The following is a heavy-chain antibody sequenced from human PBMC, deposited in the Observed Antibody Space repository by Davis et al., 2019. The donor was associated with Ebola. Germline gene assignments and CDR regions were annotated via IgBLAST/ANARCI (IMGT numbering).Heavy chain of an antibody. CDR1: GFSFSSYW. CDR2: IKQDGSEK. V-gene: IGHV3-7*01. J-gene: IGHJ4*02. D-gene: IGHD4/OR15-4a*01. Sequence: GGSLRLSCAASGFSFSSYWMSWVRQAPGKGLEWVTNIKQDGSEKYYVDAVKGRFTISRDNAKNSLFLQMNSLRAEDTAVYYCAGEVLASFDYWGQGILVTVSS. CDR3: AGEVLASFDY.